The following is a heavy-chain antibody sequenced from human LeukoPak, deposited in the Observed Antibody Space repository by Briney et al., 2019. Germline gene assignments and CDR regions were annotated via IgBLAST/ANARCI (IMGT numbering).Heavy chain of an antibody. CDR3: ARNVLDAFDI. D-gene: IGHD1-1*01. J-gene: IGHJ3*02. CDR2: IYYSGST. Sequence: PSETLSLTCTVSGGSISSYYWSWIRQPPGKGLEWIGYIYYSGSTNYNPSLKSRVTISVDTSKNQFSLKLSSVTAADTAVYYCARNVLDAFDIWGQGTMVTVSS. V-gene: IGHV4-59*08. CDR1: GGSISSYY.